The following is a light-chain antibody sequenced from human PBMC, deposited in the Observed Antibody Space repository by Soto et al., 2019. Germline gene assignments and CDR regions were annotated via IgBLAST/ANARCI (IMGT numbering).Light chain of an antibody. J-gene: IGKJ4*01. CDR3: QQYYSTPT. V-gene: IGKV4-1*01. CDR1: QSVLYSSNNKNY. Sequence: DIVMTQSPDSLAVSLGERATINCKSSQSVLYSSNNKNYLAWYQQKPGQPPKLLIYWASTRESGVPDRFSGSGSGTDFTLTISSLQAEDVAVYYCQQYYSTPTFGGVNKVEIK. CDR2: WAS.